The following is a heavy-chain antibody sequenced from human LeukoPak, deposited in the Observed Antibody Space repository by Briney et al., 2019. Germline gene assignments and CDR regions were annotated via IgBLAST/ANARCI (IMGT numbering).Heavy chain of an antibody. D-gene: IGHD5-18*01. CDR2: IYSGGGT. J-gene: IGHJ4*02. CDR1: GFTVSINY. CDR3: ARDRGTAMAYFDY. Sequence: GGSLRLSCAASGFTVSINYMSWVRQAPGKGLEWVSVIYSGGGTYYADTVKGRFIISRDNSKNTLYLQMNSLRAEDTAVYYCARDRGTAMAYFDYWGQGTLVTVS. V-gene: IGHV3-66*01.